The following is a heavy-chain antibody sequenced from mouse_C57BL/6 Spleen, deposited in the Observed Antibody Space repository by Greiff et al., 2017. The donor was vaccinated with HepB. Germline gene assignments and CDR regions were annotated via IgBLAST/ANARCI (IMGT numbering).Heavy chain of an antibody. CDR1: GFTFSSYA. D-gene: IGHD1-1*01. CDR3: ARDYYGSSCFDV. Sequence: EVMLVESGGGLVKPGGSLKLSCAASGFTFSSYAMSWVRQTPEKRLEWVATISDGGSYTYYPDNVKGRFTISRDNAKNNLYLQMSHLKSEDTAMYYCARDYYGSSCFDVWGTGTTVTVSS. J-gene: IGHJ1*03. V-gene: IGHV5-4*01. CDR2: ISDGGSYT.